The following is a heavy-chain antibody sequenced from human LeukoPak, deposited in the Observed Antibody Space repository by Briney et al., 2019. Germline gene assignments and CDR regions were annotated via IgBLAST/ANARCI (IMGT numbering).Heavy chain of an antibody. Sequence: GGSLRLSCAASGFTFSSYGMHRVRQAPGKGLEWVAVISYDGSNKYYADSVKGRFTISRDNSKNTLYLQMNSLRAEDTAVYYCAKLDGDFSFDYWGQGTLVTVSS. CDR3: AKLDGDFSFDY. D-gene: IGHD4-17*01. CDR2: ISYDGSNK. J-gene: IGHJ4*02. CDR1: GFTFSSYG. V-gene: IGHV3-30*18.